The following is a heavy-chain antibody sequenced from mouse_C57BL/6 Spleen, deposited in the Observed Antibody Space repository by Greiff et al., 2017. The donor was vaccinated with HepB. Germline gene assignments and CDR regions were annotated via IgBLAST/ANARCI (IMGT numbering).Heavy chain of an antibody. CDR2: IDPETGGT. V-gene: IGHV1-15*01. CDR3: TRVWDIAY. Sequence: VKLQESGAELVRPGASVTLSCKASGYTFTDYEMHWVKQTPVHGLEWIGGIDPETGGTAYNQKFKGKAILTADKSSSTAYMELRSLTSEDSAVYYCTRVWDIAYWGQGTLVTVSA. D-gene: IGHD2-10*02. CDR1: GYTFTDYE. J-gene: IGHJ3*01.